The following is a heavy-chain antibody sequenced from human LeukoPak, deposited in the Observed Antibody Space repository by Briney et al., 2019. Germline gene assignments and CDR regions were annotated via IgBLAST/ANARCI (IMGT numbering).Heavy chain of an antibody. CDR2: IVVGSGNT. V-gene: IGHV1-58*01. CDR3: ARVFAMAGDRSGY. J-gene: IGHJ4*02. CDR1: GFTFTSSA. D-gene: IGHD5-18*01. Sequence: GASVKVSCKASGFTFTSSAVQWVRQARGQRLEWIGWIVVGSGNTNYAQKFQERVTITRDMSTRTAYMELSSLRSEDTAVYYCARVFAMAGDRSGYWGQGTLVTVSS.